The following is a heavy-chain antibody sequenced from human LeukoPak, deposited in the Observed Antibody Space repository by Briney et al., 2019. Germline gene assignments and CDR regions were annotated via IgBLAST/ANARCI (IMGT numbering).Heavy chain of an antibody. D-gene: IGHD6-13*01. Sequence: GGSLRLSCAASGFTFSSYAMSRVRQAPGKGLEWISAISGSGGSTYYADSVKGQFTISRDNSKNTLYLQMNSLRAEDTAVYYCAKTLAAAGRFFDYWGQGTLVTVSS. CDR2: ISGSGGST. CDR1: GFTFSSYA. CDR3: AKTLAAAGRFFDY. J-gene: IGHJ4*02. V-gene: IGHV3-23*01.